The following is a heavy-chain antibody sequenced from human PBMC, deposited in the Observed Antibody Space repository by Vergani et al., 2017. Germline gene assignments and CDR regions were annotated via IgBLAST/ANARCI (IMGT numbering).Heavy chain of an antibody. D-gene: IGHD5-24*01. CDR2: IYYSGST. J-gene: IGHJ4*02. Sequence: QVQLQESGPGLVKPSETLSLTCTVSGGSISSYYWSWIRQPPGKGLEWIGYIYYSGSTNYNPSLKSRVTISVDTSKNQFSLKLSSVTAADTAVYYCAIGRTPEMATIGHYFDYWGQGTLVTVSS. V-gene: IGHV4-59*01. CDR3: AIGRTPEMATIGHYFDY. CDR1: GGSISSYY.